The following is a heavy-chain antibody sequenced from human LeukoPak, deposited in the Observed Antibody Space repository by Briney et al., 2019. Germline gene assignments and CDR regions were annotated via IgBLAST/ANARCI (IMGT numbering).Heavy chain of an antibody. CDR3: ARLAKPYGDYGS. Sequence: SETLSLTCTVSGGSISSSSYYWGWIRQPPGKGLEWIGSIYYSGSTYYNPSLKSRVTISVDTSKNQFSLKLSPVTAADTAVYYCARLAKPYGDYGSWGQGTLVTVSS. D-gene: IGHD4-17*01. CDR1: GGSISSSSYY. V-gene: IGHV4-39*01. J-gene: IGHJ4*02. CDR2: IYYSGST.